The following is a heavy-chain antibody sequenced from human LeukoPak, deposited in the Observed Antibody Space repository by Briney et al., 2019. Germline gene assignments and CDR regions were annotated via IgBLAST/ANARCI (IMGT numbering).Heavy chain of an antibody. J-gene: IGHJ6*03. CDR3: ARMRRITMVRGVKGYYYYYMDV. D-gene: IGHD3-10*01. V-gene: IGHV4-59*12. CDR1: GGSISSYY. Sequence: SETLSLTCTVSGGSISSYYWSWIRQLPGKGLEWIGYIYYSGSTNYNPSLKSRVTISVDTSKNQFSLKLSSVTAADTAVYYCARMRRITMVRGVKGYYYYYMDVWGKGTTVTISS. CDR2: IYYSGST.